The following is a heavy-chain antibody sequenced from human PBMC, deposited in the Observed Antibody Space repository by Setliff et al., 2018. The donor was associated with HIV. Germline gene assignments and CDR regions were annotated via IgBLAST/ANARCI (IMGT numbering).Heavy chain of an antibody. V-gene: IGHV4-39*07. CDR3: ARDHVFGSRTGFDP. J-gene: IGHJ5*02. CDR1: GGSVSSPGYY. CDR2: VYNSGIT. Sequence: SETLSLTCTVSGGSVSSPGYYWGWIRQPPGKGLEWIGSVYNSGITFKNPSLKSRVTISVDRSGNQFSLRLTSVTAADTAVYYCARDHVFGSRTGFDPWGPGILVTVSS. D-gene: IGHD3-10*01.